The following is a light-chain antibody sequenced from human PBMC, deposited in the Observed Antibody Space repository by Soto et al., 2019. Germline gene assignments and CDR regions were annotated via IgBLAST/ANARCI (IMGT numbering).Light chain of an antibody. CDR3: QQYGYSFRA. CDR2: GVS. J-gene: IGKJ1*01. Sequence: EILLTQSPGTLSLSPGERATLSCRASQSISSSYLSWYQLKPGQAPRLLLYGVSSRATGIPDRFSGRGSGTDFTLTISRMEPEDYAVYYCQQYGYSFRAFGQGAKVEL. V-gene: IGKV3-20*01. CDR1: QSISSSY.